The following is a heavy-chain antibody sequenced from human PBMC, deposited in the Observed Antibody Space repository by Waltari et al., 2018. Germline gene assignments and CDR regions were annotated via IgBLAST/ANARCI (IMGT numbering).Heavy chain of an antibody. CDR2: ISRSSSTR. CDR1: GFTFSSYS. CDR3: ARAAAIGGVFDY. D-gene: IGHD6-13*01. V-gene: IGHV3-48*01. Sequence: EVQLVESGGGLVQPGGSLRLSCAASGFTFSSYSMNWVRQAPGKGLEWVSYISRSSSTRYYAGSVKGRFTISRDNAKNSLYLQMNSLRAEDTAVYYCARAAAIGGVFDYWGQGTLVTVSS. J-gene: IGHJ4*02.